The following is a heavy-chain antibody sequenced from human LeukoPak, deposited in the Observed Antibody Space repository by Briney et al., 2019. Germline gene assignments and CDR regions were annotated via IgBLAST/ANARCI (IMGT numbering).Heavy chain of an antibody. Sequence: GGSLRLSCAASGFTFSSYAMSWIRQAPGKGLEWVSYISNGGTTMYYADSVKGRFTISRDNAKNSLYLQMNSLRAEDTAVYYCAKGPRQLAGYWGQGTLVTVSS. J-gene: IGHJ4*02. V-gene: IGHV3-11*01. CDR1: GFTFSSYA. CDR2: ISNGGTTM. D-gene: IGHD6-6*01. CDR3: AKGPRQLAGY.